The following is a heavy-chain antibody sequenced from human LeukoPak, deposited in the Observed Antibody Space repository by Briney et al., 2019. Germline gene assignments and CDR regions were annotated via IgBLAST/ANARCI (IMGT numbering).Heavy chain of an antibody. D-gene: IGHD3-10*01. V-gene: IGHV3-33*01. J-gene: IGHJ4*02. CDR1: GFTFSSYG. Sequence: GRSLRLSCAASGFTFSSYGTHWVRQAPGKGLEWVAVIWYDGSNKYYADSVKGRFTISRDNSKNTLYLQMNSLRAEDTAVYYCARGNPTMVRAYVDYWGQGTLVTVSS. CDR3: ARGNPTMVRAYVDY. CDR2: IWYDGSNK.